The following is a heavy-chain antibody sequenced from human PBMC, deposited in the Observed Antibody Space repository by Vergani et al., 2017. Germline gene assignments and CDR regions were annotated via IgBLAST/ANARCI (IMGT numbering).Heavy chain of an antibody. V-gene: IGHV3-23*01. CDR3: ARSIAVAGPPIQH. Sequence: EVQLLESGGGLVQPGGSLRLSCAASGFTFSSYAMSWVRQAPGKGLEWVSAISGSGGSTYYADSVKGRFTLSRDNSKNTLYRQMNSLRAEDTAVYYCARSIAVAGPPIQHWGQGTLVTVSS. J-gene: IGHJ1*01. CDR2: ISGSGGST. D-gene: IGHD6-19*01. CDR1: GFTFSSYA.